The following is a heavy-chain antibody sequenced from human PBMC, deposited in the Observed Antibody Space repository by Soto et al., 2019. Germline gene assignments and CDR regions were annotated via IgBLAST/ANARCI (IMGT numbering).Heavy chain of an antibody. D-gene: IGHD4-4*01. CDR1: GFALIDY. CDR3: ARDYSNKGFDY. J-gene: IGHJ4*02. CDR2: ISNSGTAT. Sequence: QVQLVESGGGLVRPGASLRLSCTASGFALIDYMGWSRQAPGRGLECIAYISNSGTATYYTDSVKGRFTVSRDHAENSLYLQMNSLTADDTAVYYCARDYSNKGFDYWGQGTLVTVSS. V-gene: IGHV3-11*01.